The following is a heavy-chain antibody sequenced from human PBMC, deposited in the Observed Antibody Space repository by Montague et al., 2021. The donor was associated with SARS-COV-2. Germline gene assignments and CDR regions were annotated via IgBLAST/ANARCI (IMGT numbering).Heavy chain of an antibody. CDR3: VRDTGSAQAGFDA. CDR2: TNYRSKWTS. J-gene: IGHJ4*02. V-gene: IGHV6-1*01. CDR1: GDSVWSNTAA. D-gene: IGHD4-17*01. Sequence: CAISGDSVWSNTAAWSWIWQSPSGGLEWLGRTNYRSKWTSDYATSVEGRISIDPDTSKNQFFLHLRSVTPEDTGVYYCVRDTGSAQAGFDAWGQGTLVTVSS.